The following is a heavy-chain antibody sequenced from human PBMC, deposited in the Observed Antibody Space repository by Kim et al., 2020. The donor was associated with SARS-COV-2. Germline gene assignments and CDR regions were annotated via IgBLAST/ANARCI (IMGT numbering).Heavy chain of an antibody. CDR3: ARGGDTADLDY. D-gene: IGHD5-18*01. CDR1: GGSFSGYY. CDR2: INHSGST. J-gene: IGHJ4*02. Sequence: SETLSLTCAVYGGSFSGYYWSWIRQPPGKGLEWIGEINHSGSTNYNPSLKSRVTISVDTSKNQFSLKLSSMTAADTAVYYCARGGDTADLDYWGQGTLVTVSS. V-gene: IGHV4-34*01.